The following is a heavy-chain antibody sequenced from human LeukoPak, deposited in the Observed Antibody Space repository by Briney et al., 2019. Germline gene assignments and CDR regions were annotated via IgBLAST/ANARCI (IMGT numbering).Heavy chain of an antibody. CDR3: ARDPEYGALNS. CDR1: GFTFSNYW. CDR2: INDDGKEE. D-gene: IGHD4-17*01. J-gene: IGHJ4*02. Sequence: GGSLRLSCAASGFTFSNYWMSWVRQAPGKGLEWVANINDDGKEEKYVDSVKGRFTISRDNVRNSLFLQLNSLRVEDTAIYYCARDPEYGALNSWGRGTLVRVSS. V-gene: IGHV3-7*01.